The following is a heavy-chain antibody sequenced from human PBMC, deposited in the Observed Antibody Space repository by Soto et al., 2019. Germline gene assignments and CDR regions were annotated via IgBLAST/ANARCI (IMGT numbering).Heavy chain of an antibody. V-gene: IGHV1-24*01. CDR2: FDPEDGET. CDR3: ATVLVTGTTFWFDP. J-gene: IGHJ5*02. D-gene: IGHD1-20*01. CDR1: GYTLTELS. Sequence: ASVKVSCKVSGYTLTELSMHWVRQAPGKGLEWMGGFDPEDGETIYAQKFQGRVTMTEDTSTDTAYMELSSLRSEDTAVYYCATVLVTGTTFWFDPWGQGTLVTVSS.